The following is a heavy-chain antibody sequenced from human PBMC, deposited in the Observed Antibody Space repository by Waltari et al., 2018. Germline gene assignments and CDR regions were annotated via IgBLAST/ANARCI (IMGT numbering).Heavy chain of an antibody. J-gene: IGHJ4*02. CDR3: AEEGNTTAGLFDS. D-gene: IGHD6-25*01. CDR2: IYHTGSS. Sequence: QVQLRESGPGLVRSSETLSLTCTASVHSVTTDFYWAWIRQSPGGGLEWIASIYHTGSSHYNSSLKIRVSISTDMSTKQFFLTLTHLTAADTAVYYCAEEGNTTAGLFDSWGQGTLVTVSS. V-gene: IGHV4-38-2*02. CDR1: VHSVTTDFY.